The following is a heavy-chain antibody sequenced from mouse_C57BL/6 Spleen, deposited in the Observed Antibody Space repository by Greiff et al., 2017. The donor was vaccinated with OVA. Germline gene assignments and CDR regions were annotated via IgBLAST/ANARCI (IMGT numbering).Heavy chain of an antibody. Sequence: EVMLVESGGGLVKPGGSLKLSCAASGFTFSDYGMHWVRQAPEKGLEWVAYISSGSSTIYYADTVKGRFTISRDNAKNTLFLQMTSLRSEDTAMYYCASSYGNYPYYAMDYWGQGTSVTVSS. CDR1: GFTFSDYG. CDR3: ASSYGNYPYYAMDY. CDR2: ISSGSSTI. V-gene: IGHV5-17*01. J-gene: IGHJ4*01. D-gene: IGHD2-1*01.